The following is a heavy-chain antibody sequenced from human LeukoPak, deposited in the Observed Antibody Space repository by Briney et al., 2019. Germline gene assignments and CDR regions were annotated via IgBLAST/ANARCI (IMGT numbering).Heavy chain of an antibody. CDR2: IYSGGST. J-gene: IGHJ4*02. CDR3: AREHNYGYAFDC. Sequence: PGGSLRLSCAASGFTVSSNYMSWVRQAPGKGLEWVSVIYSGGSTYYADSVKDRFTISRDNSKNTVYLQMNSLRAEDTAMYYCAREHNYGYAFDCWGQGTLVTVSS. CDR1: GFTVSSNY. D-gene: IGHD5-18*01. V-gene: IGHV3-53*01.